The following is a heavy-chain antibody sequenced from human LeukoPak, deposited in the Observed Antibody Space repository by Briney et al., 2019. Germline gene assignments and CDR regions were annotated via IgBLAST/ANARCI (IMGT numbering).Heavy chain of an antibody. V-gene: IGHV3-23*01. J-gene: IGHJ4*02. CDR1: GFTFSSYA. Sequence: GESLRLSCAASGFTFSSYAMSWVRQAPGKGLVWVSAISGSGGSTYYADSVKGRFTISRDNSKNTLYLQMNSLRAEDTAVYYCAKYTIGSAGAFDYWGQGTLVTVSS. CDR3: AKYTIGSAGAFDY. D-gene: IGHD3-9*01. CDR2: ISGSGGST.